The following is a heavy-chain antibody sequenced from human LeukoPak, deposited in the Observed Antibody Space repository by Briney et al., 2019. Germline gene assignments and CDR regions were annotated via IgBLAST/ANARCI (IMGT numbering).Heavy chain of an antibody. CDR1: GFTFTGYH. J-gene: IGHJ4*02. CDR3: ARVGRIAAAGTKRYFDY. Sequence: ASVKVSCKASGFTFTGYHIHWMRQAPGQGLEWMGWIHPNSGGTNYAQKFQGRVTMTRDTSISTAYMELSRLRSDDTAVYYCARVGRIAAAGTKRYFDYWGQGTLVTVSS. CDR2: IHPNSGGT. D-gene: IGHD6-13*01. V-gene: IGHV1-2*02.